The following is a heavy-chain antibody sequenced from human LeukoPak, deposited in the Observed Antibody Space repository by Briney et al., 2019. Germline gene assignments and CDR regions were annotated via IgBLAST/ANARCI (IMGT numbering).Heavy chain of an antibody. Sequence: GGSLRPSCAVSGFTLSAYYMSWSGQAPGKGRGGVSYISSSSSYTNYTASVKGRFTISRDNAKNSLPLQMTSLRAEDTAVYYCARDSRGIVVAKNDAFDMWGQGTMVTVSS. CDR1: GFTLSAYY. CDR2: ISSSSSYT. V-gene: IGHV3-11*06. J-gene: IGHJ3*02. CDR3: ARDSRGIVVAKNDAFDM. D-gene: IGHD1-26*01.